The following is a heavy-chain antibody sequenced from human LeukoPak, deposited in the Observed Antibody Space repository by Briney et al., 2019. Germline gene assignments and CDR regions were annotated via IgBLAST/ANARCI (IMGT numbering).Heavy chain of an antibody. V-gene: IGHV4-34*01. Sequence: NSSETLSLTCAVYGGSFSGYYWSWIRQPPGKGLEWIGEINHSGSTNYNPSLKSRVTISVDTSKNQFSLKLSSVTAADTAVYYCARGESPPALWFGELYGHWFDPWGQGTLVTVSS. CDR3: ARGESPPALWFGELYGHWFDP. CDR1: GGSFSGYY. J-gene: IGHJ5*02. CDR2: INHSGST. D-gene: IGHD3-10*01.